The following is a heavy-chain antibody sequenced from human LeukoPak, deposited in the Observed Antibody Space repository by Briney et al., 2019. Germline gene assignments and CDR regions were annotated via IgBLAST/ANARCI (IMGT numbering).Heavy chain of an antibody. J-gene: IGHJ3*02. D-gene: IGHD3-9*01. Sequence: PGGSLRLSCAASGFTFSSYGMHWVRQAPGKGLEWVAFIRYDGSNKYYADSVKGRFTISGDNSKNTLYLQMNSLRAEDTAVYYCAKDLSGLYDILTGKDAFDIWGQGTMVTVSS. CDR3: AKDLSGLYDILTGKDAFDI. CDR2: IRYDGSNK. V-gene: IGHV3-30*02. CDR1: GFTFSSYG.